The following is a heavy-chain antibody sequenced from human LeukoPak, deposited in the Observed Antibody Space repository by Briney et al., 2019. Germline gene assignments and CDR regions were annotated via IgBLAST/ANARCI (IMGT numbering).Heavy chain of an antibody. D-gene: IGHD3-3*01. CDR2: ISGSGGST. CDR1: GFTFSSYA. CDR3: AKRVRFLPLFDS. Sequence: GGSLRLSCAASGFTFSSYAMSWVRQAPGKGLEWVSAISGSGGSTYYADSVKGRFTISRDNSKSTLYLQMNSLRAEDTAVYSCAKRVRFLPLFDSRGQGTLVTVS. V-gene: IGHV3-23*01. J-gene: IGHJ4*02.